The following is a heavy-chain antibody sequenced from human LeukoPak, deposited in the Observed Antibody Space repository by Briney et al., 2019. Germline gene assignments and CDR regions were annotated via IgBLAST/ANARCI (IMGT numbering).Heavy chain of an antibody. J-gene: IGHJ4*02. CDR1: GYTFTGYY. D-gene: IGHD5-24*01. V-gene: IGHV1-2*02. Sequence: ASVKVSCKASGYTFTGYYMHWVRQAPGQGLEWMGWINPNSGGTNYARKFQGRVTMTRDTSISTAYMELSRLRSDDTAVYYCAREVEMATKNDYWGQGTLVTVSS. CDR3: AREVEMATKNDY. CDR2: INPNSGGT.